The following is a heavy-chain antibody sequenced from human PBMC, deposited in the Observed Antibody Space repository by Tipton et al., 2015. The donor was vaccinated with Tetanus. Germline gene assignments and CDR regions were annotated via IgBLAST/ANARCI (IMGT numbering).Heavy chain of an antibody. CDR1: GGSISSNYW. CDR3: ARANNDYPKKGPFDY. J-gene: IGHJ4*02. V-gene: IGHV4-4*02. D-gene: IGHD5-12*01. CDR2: ISHNGST. Sequence: TLSLTCAVSGGSISSNYWWSWVRQSPGTGLEWIGEISHNGSTNYNPSLKSRVTISVDKSKNQFSLRLGSVTAADTAMYYCARANNDYPKKGPFDYWGQGILVIVSS.